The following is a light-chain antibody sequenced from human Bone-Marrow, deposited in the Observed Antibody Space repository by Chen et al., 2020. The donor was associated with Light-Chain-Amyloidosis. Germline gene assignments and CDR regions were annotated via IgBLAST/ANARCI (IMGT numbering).Light chain of an antibody. V-gene: IGLV1-51*01. CDR3: GTWDSSLSDLV. CDR1: SSNIGNNY. Sequence: QSVLTQPPSVSAAPGQKVTISCSGSSSNIGNNYVSWYQQLPGTAPKLLIYGNNKRPSGIPDRCSGSTAGTSATLGITGLQSGDEADDYCGTWDSSLSDLVCGGGTKLTGL. CDR2: GNN. J-gene: IGLJ2*01.